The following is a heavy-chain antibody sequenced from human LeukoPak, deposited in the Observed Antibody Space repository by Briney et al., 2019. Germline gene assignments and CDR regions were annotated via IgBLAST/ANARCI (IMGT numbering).Heavy chain of an antibody. CDR3: ARRVGYCNSNGCPPFDY. V-gene: IGHV4-59*08. D-gene: IGHD2/OR15-2a*01. Sequence: SETLSLTCTVSGGSISSYYWSWIRQPPGKGLEWIGYIYYSGSTNYNPSLKSRVTISVDPSKNQFSLKLSSVTAADTAVYYCARRVGYCNSNGCPPFDYWGQGTLVTVSS. J-gene: IGHJ4*02. CDR2: IYYSGST. CDR1: GGSISSYY.